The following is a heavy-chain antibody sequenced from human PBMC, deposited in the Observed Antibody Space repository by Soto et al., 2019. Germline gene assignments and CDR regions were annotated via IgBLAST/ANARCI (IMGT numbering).Heavy chain of an antibody. CDR3: AKTSVGYCSGGSCYFDY. CDR2: ISGSGGST. CDR1: GFTFSSYA. V-gene: IGHV3-23*01. Sequence: GGSLRLSCAASGFTFSSYAMSWVRQAPGKGLEWVSAISGSGGSTYYADSVKGRFTISRDNSKNTLYLQMNSLRAEDTAVYYCAKTSVGYCSGGSCYFDYWGQGTLVTVSS. J-gene: IGHJ4*02. D-gene: IGHD2-15*01.